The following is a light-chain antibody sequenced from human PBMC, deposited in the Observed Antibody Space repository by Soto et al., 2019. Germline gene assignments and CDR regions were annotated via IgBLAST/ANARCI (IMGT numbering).Light chain of an antibody. CDR2: DAS. V-gene: IGKV1-5*01. CDR3: QQYSDSSGA. Sequence: DIQVTQSPSTLSASVGDRVTITCGASQSIGTWLAWYQQKPGKAPKLLIFDASTLESGVPPRFSVSGSGTDFTLTISSLQPDDFATYYCQQYSDSSGAFGQGTRVEIK. CDR1: QSIGTW. J-gene: IGKJ1*01.